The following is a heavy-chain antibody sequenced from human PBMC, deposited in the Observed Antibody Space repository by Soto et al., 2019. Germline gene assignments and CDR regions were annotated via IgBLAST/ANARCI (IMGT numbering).Heavy chain of an antibody. CDR2: INHSGST. Sequence: SETLSLTCAVYGGSFSGYYWIWIRQPPGKGLEWIGEINHSGSTNYNPSLKSRVTISVDTSKNQFSLKLSSVTAADTAVYYCARVKRYCSSTSCYFYYYYYMDVWGKGTTVTVSS. CDR1: GGSFSGYY. D-gene: IGHD2-2*01. CDR3: ARVKRYCSSTSCYFYYYYYMDV. V-gene: IGHV4-34*01. J-gene: IGHJ6*03.